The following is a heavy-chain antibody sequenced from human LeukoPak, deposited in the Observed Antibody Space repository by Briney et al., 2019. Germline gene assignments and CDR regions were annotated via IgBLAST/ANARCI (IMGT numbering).Heavy chain of an antibody. CDR2: IRYDGSDK. V-gene: IGHV3-30*02. CDR3: AKSIPTIAVAVSTRQ. CDR1: GFTFGGSG. Sequence: GGSLRLSCAASGFTFGGSGMHWVRQAPGKGLEWVAFIRYDGSDKHYADSVKGRFTISRDNSKNTLYLQMNSLRAENTAVYYCAKSIPTIAVAVSTRQWGQGTLVTVSS. J-gene: IGHJ4*02. D-gene: IGHD6-19*01.